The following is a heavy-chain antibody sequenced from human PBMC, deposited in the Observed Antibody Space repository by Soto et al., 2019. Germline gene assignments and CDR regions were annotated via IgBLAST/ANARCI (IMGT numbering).Heavy chain of an antibody. J-gene: IGHJ6*03. D-gene: IGHD3-3*01. CDR3: ARALSEWLLNDYYYYYMDV. CDR2: ISAYNGNT. CDR1: GYTFTSYG. V-gene: IGHV1-18*01. Sequence: ASVKVSCKASGYTFTSYGISWVRQAPGQGLEWMGWISAYNGNTNYAQKLQGRVTMTTDTSTSTAYMELRSLRSDDTAVYYCARALSEWLLNDYYYYYMDVWGKGTTVTVSS.